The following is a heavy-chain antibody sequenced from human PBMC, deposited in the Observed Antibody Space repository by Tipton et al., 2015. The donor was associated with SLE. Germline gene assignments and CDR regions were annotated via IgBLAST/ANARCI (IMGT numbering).Heavy chain of an antibody. J-gene: IGHJ4*02. CDR2: VYSSGST. CDR1: GGSISGTNYY. V-gene: IGHV4-61*02. CDR3: ARGRGYIVFDN. D-gene: IGHD5-12*01. Sequence: TLSLTCSVSGGSISGTNYYWDWIRQPAGKGLEWIGRVYSSGSTIYNPSIKSRVTMSVDTSKTQFSLTLTSVSAADTAVYYCARGRGYIVFDNWSQGILVTVSS.